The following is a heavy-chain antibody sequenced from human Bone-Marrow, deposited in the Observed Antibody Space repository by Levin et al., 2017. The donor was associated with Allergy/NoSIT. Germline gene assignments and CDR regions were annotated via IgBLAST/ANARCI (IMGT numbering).Heavy chain of an antibody. Sequence: SETLSLTCTVSGGSISSGDYYWSWIRQPPGKGLEWIGYIYYSGSTYYNPSLKSRVTISVDTSKNQFSLKLSSVTAADTAVYYCARAFPGWVGHDAFDIWGQGTMVTVSS. CDR1: GGSISSGDYY. CDR3: ARAFPGWVGHDAFDI. J-gene: IGHJ3*02. D-gene: IGHD3-10*01. V-gene: IGHV4-30-4*01. CDR2: IYYSGST.